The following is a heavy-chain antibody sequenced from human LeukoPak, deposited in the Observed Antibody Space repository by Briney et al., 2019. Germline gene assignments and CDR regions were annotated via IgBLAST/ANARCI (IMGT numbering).Heavy chain of an antibody. J-gene: IGHJ4*02. D-gene: IGHD4-23*01. V-gene: IGHV3-23*01. CDR3: ANHYGGNPKYYFDY. CDR1: GFTFSSYA. CDR2: ISGSGGST. Sequence: GGSLRLSCAASGFTFSSYAMSWVRQAPGKGLEWVSVISGSGGSTYYADSVKGRFTISRDNSKNTLYLQMNSLRAEDTAVYYCANHYGGNPKYYFDYWGQGTQVTVSS.